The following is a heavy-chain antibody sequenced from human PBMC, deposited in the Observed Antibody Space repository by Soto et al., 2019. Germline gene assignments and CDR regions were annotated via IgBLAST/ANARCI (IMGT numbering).Heavy chain of an antibody. CDR2: ISYDGINK. CDR3: AKSNRGAYDTPDF. J-gene: IGHJ4*02. D-gene: IGHD3-22*01. Sequence: PGGSLRLYCAASVFSVNDYGMHWVRQPPGKGLEWVADISYDGINKYYTDSVRGRFTISRDISKGTLYLQMNSLRPEDTAVYYCAKSNRGAYDTPDFWGQGTPVTVSS. CDR1: VFSVNDYG. V-gene: IGHV3-30*18.